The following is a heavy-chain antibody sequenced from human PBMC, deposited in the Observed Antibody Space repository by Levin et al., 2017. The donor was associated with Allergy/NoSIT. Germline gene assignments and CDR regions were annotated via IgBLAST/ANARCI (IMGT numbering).Heavy chain of an antibody. CDR1: GFTFSTYA. V-gene: IGHV3-23*01. CDR2: ISGTGGST. Sequence: LSLTCAASGFTFSTYAMSWVRQAPGKGLEWVSTISGTGGSTHYAESVKGRFTISRDNSKNTLYLQMNSLRAEDTAVYYCAKGEGGTYLWQVGQWGQGTLVTVSS. CDR3: AKGEGGTYLWQVGQ. D-gene: IGHD1-1*01. J-gene: IGHJ4*02.